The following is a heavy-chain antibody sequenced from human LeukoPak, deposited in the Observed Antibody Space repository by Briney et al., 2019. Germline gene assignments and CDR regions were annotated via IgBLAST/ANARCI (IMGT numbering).Heavy chain of an antibody. D-gene: IGHD3-22*01. CDR2: IKEDGSKK. V-gene: IGHV3-7*03. Sequence: GGSLRLSCAASEFMFSSYWMTWVRQAPGKGLEWVANIKEDGSKKNYVDSVKGRFTISRDNAKNSLYLQMNSLRAEDTAVYYCATPLDYYDSSGYHQGGDWGQGTLVTVSS. CDR1: EFMFSSYW. J-gene: IGHJ4*02. CDR3: ATPLDYYDSSGYHQGGD.